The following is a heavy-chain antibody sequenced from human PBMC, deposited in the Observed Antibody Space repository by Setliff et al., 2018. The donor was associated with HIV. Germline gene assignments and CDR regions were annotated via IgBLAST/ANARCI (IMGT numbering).Heavy chain of an antibody. J-gene: IGHJ4*02. CDR2: IYARGGT. CDR1: GGSISTYY. CDR3: VGDETTVTFDY. V-gene: IGHV4-4*07. D-gene: IGHD4-17*01. Sequence: SETLSLTCTVSGGSISTYYWSWIRQPAGKGLEWIGRIYARGGTNYNPSLESRVTMSVDTSMNQFSLKLTSVTAADTAVYYCVGDETTVTFDYWGQGTLVTVSS.